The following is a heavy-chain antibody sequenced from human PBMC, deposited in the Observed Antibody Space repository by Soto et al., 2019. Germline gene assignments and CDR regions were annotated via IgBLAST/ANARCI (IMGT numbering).Heavy chain of an antibody. J-gene: IGHJ6*02. CDR1: GYSFTSYW. CDR2: IYPGDSDT. V-gene: IGHV5-51*01. D-gene: IGHD3-22*01. CDR3: APSYFSDRSGDSYAMDV. Sequence: GESLKISCKGSGYSFTSYWIGWVRQMPGEGLEWMGIIYPGDSDTRYSPSFQGQVTISADKSISTAYLQWSSLKASDTAMYYCAPSYFSDRSGDSYAMDVWGQGT.